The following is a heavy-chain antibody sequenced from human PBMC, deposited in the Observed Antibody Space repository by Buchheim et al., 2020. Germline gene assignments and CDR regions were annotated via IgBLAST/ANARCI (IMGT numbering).Heavy chain of an antibody. Sequence: QVQLQQWGAGLLKPSETLSLTCAVYGGSFSGYYWSWIRQPPGKGLEWIGEINHSGSTNYNSSLKSRVTISVDTSKNQFSLKLSSVTAADTAVYYCAALRLDATHGIAAAGTLDYWGQGTL. D-gene: IGHD6-13*01. CDR2: INHSGST. CDR3: AALRLDATHGIAAAGTLDY. V-gene: IGHV4-34*01. CDR1: GGSFSGYY. J-gene: IGHJ4*02.